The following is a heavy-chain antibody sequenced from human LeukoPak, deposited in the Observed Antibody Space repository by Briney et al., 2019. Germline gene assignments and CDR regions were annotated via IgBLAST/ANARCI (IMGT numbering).Heavy chain of an antibody. Sequence: SETLSLTCTVSGYSISSGYYWGWIRQPPGKGLEWIGSIYHSGSTYYNPSLKSRVTISVDTSKNQFSLKLSSVTAADTAVYYCARDHYYGSGSYYHWFDPWGQGTLVTVSS. V-gene: IGHV4-38-2*02. CDR3: ARDHYYGSGSYYHWFDP. J-gene: IGHJ5*02. D-gene: IGHD3-10*01. CDR2: IYHSGST. CDR1: GYSISSGYY.